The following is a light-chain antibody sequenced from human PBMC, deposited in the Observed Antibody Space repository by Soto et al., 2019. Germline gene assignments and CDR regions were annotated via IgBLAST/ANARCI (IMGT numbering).Light chain of an antibody. Sequence: QSVLTQPASVSGSPGQSITISCTGTSSDVGSNNLVSWYQQHPGKATKLMIYGGTKRPSGVSNRFSGSKSGNTASLTNSGLQAEDEADYYCCSYAGITTYYVFGTGTKVTVL. J-gene: IGLJ1*01. CDR2: GGT. CDR3: CSYAGITTYYV. CDR1: SSDVGSNNL. V-gene: IGLV2-23*01.